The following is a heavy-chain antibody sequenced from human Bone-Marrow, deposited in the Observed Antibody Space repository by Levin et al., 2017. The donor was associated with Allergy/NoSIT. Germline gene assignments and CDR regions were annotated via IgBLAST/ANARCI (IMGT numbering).Heavy chain of an antibody. J-gene: IGHJ4*02. CDR1: GESFGGSY. Sequence: SQTLSLPCAVYGESFGGSYWSWVRQSPGKGLVWVGEIHHTGRTNYNPSLESRLTMSVDTSKNQFSLNLKSVTAADTAVYYCARGLPYGSGSYYFDNWGQGTLVTVSS. CDR3: ARGLPYGSGSYYFDN. CDR2: IHHTGRT. D-gene: IGHD3-10*01. V-gene: IGHV4-34*01.